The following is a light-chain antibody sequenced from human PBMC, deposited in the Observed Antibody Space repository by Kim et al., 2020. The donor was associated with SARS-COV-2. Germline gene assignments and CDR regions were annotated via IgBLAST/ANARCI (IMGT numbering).Light chain of an antibody. CDR1: DSVSNY. V-gene: IGKV3-11*01. J-gene: IGKJ1*01. Sequence: LSPGDRTTLTCWTSDSVSNYLAWYQQKPGQAPRLLIYDASNRAPGIPARFSGSGSGSHFTLTISSLEPEGFAVYYCQQRIKWPRTFGQGTKVDIK. CDR3: QQRIKWPRT. CDR2: DAS.